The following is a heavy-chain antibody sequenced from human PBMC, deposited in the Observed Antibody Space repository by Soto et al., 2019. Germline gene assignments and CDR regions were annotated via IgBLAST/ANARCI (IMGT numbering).Heavy chain of an antibody. D-gene: IGHD2-21*02. CDR2: IYYSGST. V-gene: IGHV4-30-4*01. Sequence: SEPLSLTCTVSGGSISSGDYYWSWIRQPPGKGLEWIGYIYYSGSTYYNPSLKSRVTISVDTSKNQFSLKLSSVTAADTAVYYCASHLVTQASGTWFDPWGQGTLLTISS. J-gene: IGHJ5*02. CDR1: GGSISSGDYY. CDR3: ASHLVTQASGTWFDP.